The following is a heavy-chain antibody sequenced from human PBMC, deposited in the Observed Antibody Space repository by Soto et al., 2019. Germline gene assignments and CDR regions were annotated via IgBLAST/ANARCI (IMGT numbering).Heavy chain of an antibody. Sequence: SETLSLTCTVSGGSISSYYWSWIRQPPGKGLEWIGYIYYSGSTNYNPSLKSRVTLSVDTSKNQFSLKLSSVTAADTAVYYCARVVDCSSTSCYESYYYYYMDVWGKGTTVTVSS. V-gene: IGHV4-59*01. J-gene: IGHJ6*03. CDR2: IYYSGST. D-gene: IGHD2-2*01. CDR3: ARVVDCSSTSCYESYYYYYMDV. CDR1: GGSISSYY.